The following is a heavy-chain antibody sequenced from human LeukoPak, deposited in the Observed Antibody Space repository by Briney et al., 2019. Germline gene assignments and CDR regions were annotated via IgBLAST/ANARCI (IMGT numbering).Heavy chain of an antibody. D-gene: IGHD5-24*01. Sequence: SETLSLTCTVSGGAISYYYWNWIRQPPGKGLEWIGYIYYTGNTNYNPSLKSRVTISVDTSKNQFSLKLSSMTAADTAVYYCARDRLQLQSWGQGTLVTVSS. V-gene: IGHV4-59*01. CDR3: ARDRLQLQS. CDR1: GGAISYYY. J-gene: IGHJ5*02. CDR2: IYYTGNT.